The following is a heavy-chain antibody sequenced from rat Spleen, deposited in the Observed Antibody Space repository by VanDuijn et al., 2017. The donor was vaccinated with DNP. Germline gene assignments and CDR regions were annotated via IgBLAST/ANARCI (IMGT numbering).Heavy chain of an antibody. CDR1: GFTFNNYW. CDR2: ITNTGGST. D-gene: IGHD1-11*01. CDR3: ASGPNYGGYSDYFDY. J-gene: IGHJ2*01. Sequence: EVQVVETGGGPVQPGRSLKLSCVASGFTFNNYWMTWIRQAPGKGLEWVASITNTGGSTYFRDSVKGRFTISRDNAKSTLYLQMDSLRSEDTATYYCASGPNYGGYSDYFDYWGQGVMVTVSS. V-gene: IGHV5-31*01.